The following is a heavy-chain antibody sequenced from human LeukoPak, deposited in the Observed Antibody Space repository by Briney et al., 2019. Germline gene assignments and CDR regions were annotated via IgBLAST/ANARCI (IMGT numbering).Heavy chain of an antibody. CDR3: ARERFTGSSWQLYYFDY. J-gene: IGHJ4*02. CDR1: GHSFTSYY. Sequence: ASVKVSCKASGHSFTSYYIHWVRQAPGQGLEYMGIINPSGGSTSYAQKFQGRVTMTRDTSTSTVYMELSSLRSEDTAMYYCARERFTGSSWQLYYFDYWGQGTLVTVSS. CDR2: INPSGGST. V-gene: IGHV1-46*01. D-gene: IGHD6-13*01.